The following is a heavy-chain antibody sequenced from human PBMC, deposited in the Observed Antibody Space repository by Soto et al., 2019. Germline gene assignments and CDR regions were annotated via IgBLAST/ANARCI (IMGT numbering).Heavy chain of an antibody. J-gene: IGHJ6*02. CDR1: GYSFTSYW. Sequence: PGESLKISCKGSGYSFTSYWISWVRQMPGKGLEWMGRIDPSDSYTNYSPSFQGHVTISADKSISTAYLQWSSLKASDTAMYYCARHKAEIYYYYGMAVWGQGTTVTVSS. CDR3: ARHKAEIYYYYGMAV. V-gene: IGHV5-10-1*01. CDR2: IDPSDSYT.